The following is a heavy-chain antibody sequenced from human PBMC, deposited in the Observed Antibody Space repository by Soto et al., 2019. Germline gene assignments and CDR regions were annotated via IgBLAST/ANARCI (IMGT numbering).Heavy chain of an antibody. J-gene: IGHJ6*02. CDR1: GDTFSSYA. Sequence: SVKVSCKASGDTFSSYAISWVRQAPGKGLEWVGKIIPTFGRTNYAQKFQGRLTISADDSTSTAHMELTSLESDDTAVYYCTRDPLSSFTMDVWGQGTTVTVSS. D-gene: IGHD3-10*02. CDR3: TRDPLSSFTMDV. V-gene: IGHV1-69*13. CDR2: IIPTFGRT.